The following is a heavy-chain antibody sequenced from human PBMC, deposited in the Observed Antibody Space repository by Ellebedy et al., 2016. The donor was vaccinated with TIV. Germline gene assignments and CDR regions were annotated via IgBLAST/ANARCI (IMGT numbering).Heavy chain of an antibody. Sequence: GESLKISXAASGFSFSSYVMGWVRQAPGKGLEWVSAINGHSGTTNYAASVKGRFTISRDNSKNTLYLQMNSLRVEDTALYFCAKGRPSGSYALFDDWGQGTLVTVSS. CDR1: GFSFSSYV. D-gene: IGHD1-26*01. CDR3: AKGRPSGSYALFDD. CDR2: INGHSGTT. V-gene: IGHV3-23*01. J-gene: IGHJ4*02.